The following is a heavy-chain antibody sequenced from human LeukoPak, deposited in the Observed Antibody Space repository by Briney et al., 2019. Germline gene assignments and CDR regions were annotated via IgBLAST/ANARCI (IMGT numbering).Heavy chain of an antibody. CDR1: GGSISSGSYY. D-gene: IGHD5-18*01. Sequence: SETLSLTCTVSGGSISSGSYYWSWLRQPAGTGLEWIGRIYTSGSTNYNPSLKSRVTISVDTSKNQFSLKLSSVTAADTAVYYCARARHGYIYGYRPNELGHFFDYWGQGTLVTVSS. CDR3: ARARHGYIYGYRPNELGHFFDY. CDR2: IYTSGST. J-gene: IGHJ4*02. V-gene: IGHV4-61*02.